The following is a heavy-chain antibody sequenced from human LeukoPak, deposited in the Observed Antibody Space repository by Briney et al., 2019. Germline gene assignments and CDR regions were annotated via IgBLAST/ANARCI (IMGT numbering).Heavy chain of an antibody. V-gene: IGHV4-59*01. Sequence: PSETLSLTCTVSGVSISSYYWSWIRQPPGKGLEWIGYIYYSGSTNYNPSLKSRVTISVDTSENQFSLKLSSVTAADTAVYYCARDGGYCSGGSCSDWFDPWGQGTLVTVSS. CDR2: IYYSGST. CDR3: ARDGGYCSGGSCSDWFDP. J-gene: IGHJ5*02. D-gene: IGHD2-15*01. CDR1: GVSISSYY.